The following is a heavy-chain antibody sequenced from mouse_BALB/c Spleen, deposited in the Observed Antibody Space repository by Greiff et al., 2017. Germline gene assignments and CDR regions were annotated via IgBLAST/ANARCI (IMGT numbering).Heavy chain of an antibody. CDR1: GYTFTSYD. CDR3: ARQVYDYAYYAMDY. V-gene: IGHV1S33*01. D-gene: IGHD2-4*01. J-gene: IGHJ4*01. Sequence: SGPELVKPGALVKISCKASGYTFTSYDINWVKQRPGQGLEWIGWIYPGDGSTKYNEKFKGKATLTADKSSSTAYMQRSSLTSENSAVYFCARQVYDYAYYAMDYWGQGTSVTVSS. CDR2: IYPGDGST.